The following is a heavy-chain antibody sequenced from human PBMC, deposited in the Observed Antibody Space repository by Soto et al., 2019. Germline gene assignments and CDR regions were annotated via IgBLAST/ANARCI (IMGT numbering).Heavy chain of an antibody. Sequence: EVQLVESGGGLVQPGGSLRLSCAASGFTFSSYWMSWVRQAPGKGLEWVANIKQDGSEKYYVDSVKGRFTISRDNAKNSLYLQMNSLRAEDTAVYYCARISSWLSSAFDIWGQGTMVTVSS. J-gene: IGHJ3*02. V-gene: IGHV3-7*05. CDR2: IKQDGSEK. CDR1: GFTFSSYW. CDR3: ARISSWLSSAFDI. D-gene: IGHD6-13*01.